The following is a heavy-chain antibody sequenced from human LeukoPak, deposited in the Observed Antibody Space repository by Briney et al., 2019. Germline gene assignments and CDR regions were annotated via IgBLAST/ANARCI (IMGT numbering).Heavy chain of an antibody. CDR3: ARQRGYCSTTSCPSGDY. J-gene: IGHJ4*02. Sequence: PSETLSLTCTVSGGSIGRSTYYWSWIRQPPGKGLEWIGSIHYSGSTYYNPSLNGRVTISVDTSKNHFSLGLTSVTAADTAVYYCARQRGYCSTTSCPSGDYWGQGTLVTVSS. D-gene: IGHD2-2*01. CDR1: GGSIGRSTYY. V-gene: IGHV4-39*01. CDR2: IHYSGST.